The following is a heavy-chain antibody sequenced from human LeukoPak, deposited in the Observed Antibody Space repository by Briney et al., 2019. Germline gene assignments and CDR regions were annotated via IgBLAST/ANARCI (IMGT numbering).Heavy chain of an antibody. CDR3: ARDSPLAGVDP. CDR2: IYSGVTT. CDR1: GFTVSSNY. J-gene: IGHJ5*02. Sequence: GGSLRLSCAASGFTVSSNYMSWVRQAPGKGLEWVSIIYSGVTTYYADSVKGRFTISRDHSKITLYLQSNCLRAEDTAVYYCARDSPLAGVDPWGQGTLVTVSS. V-gene: IGHV3-53*01. D-gene: IGHD3-10*01.